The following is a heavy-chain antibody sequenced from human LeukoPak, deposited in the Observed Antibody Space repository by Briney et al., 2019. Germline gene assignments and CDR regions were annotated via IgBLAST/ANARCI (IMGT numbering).Heavy chain of an antibody. Sequence: ASVRVSCKLSGYTLTELSMHWVRQAPGKGLEWMGGFDPEDGETIYAQKFQGRVTRTEHTSTDTAYMELSSLRSEDTAVYYCATSICDYGGGWFVFDYRGQGTLGTVSP. J-gene: IGHJ4*02. V-gene: IGHV1-24*01. D-gene: IGHD5/OR15-5a*01. CDR3: ATSICDYGGGWFVFDY. CDR1: GYTLTELS. CDR2: FDPEDGET.